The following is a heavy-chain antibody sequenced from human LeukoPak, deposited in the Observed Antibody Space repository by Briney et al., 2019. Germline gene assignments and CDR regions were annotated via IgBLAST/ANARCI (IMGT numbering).Heavy chain of an antibody. CDR3: AKDHQGDIVLMVYAIDY. J-gene: IGHJ4*02. D-gene: IGHD2-8*01. CDR2: ISYDGSNK. V-gene: IGHV3-30*18. CDR1: GFTFSSYG. Sequence: GGSLRLSCAASGFTFSSYGMHWVRQAPGKGLEWVAVISYDGSNKYYADSVKGRFTISRDNSKNTLYLQTNSLRAEDTAVYYCAKDHQGDIVLMVYAIDYWGQGTLVTVSS.